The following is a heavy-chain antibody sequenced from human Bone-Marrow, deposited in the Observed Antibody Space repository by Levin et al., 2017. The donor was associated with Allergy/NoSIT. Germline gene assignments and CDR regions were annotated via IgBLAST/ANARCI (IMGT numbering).Heavy chain of an antibody. CDR2: ISYNDGSNK. CDR1: GFTFSSCA. CDR3: TAGTAGTFFYYGMDV. D-gene: IGHD6-19*01. V-gene: IGHV3-30-3*01. Sequence: LSLTCAASGFTFSSCAMHWVRQAPGKGLEWVAVISYNDGSNKYYADSVKGRFTISRDNSKNTLYLQMSSLRVEDTAVYYCTAGTAGTFFYYGMDVWGQGTTVTVSS. J-gene: IGHJ6*02.